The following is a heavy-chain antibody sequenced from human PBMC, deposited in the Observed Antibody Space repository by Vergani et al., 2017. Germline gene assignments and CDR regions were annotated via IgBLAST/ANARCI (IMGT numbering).Heavy chain of an antibody. CDR2: IGYDGRIK. V-gene: IGHV3-30*02. J-gene: IGHJ4*02. D-gene: IGHD4-17*01. Sequence: QVKLVETGGGVVQPGGSLRLYCTTSGFSFNTYGAHWVRQAPGKGLEWVAIIGYDGRIKYNVDSVKGRFTISRDTSKKTLSLQMRSLRADDTAVYYCAKDGRENSDYGYFDYWGQGTLVTVSS. CDR1: GFSFNTYG. CDR3: AKDGRENSDYGYFDY.